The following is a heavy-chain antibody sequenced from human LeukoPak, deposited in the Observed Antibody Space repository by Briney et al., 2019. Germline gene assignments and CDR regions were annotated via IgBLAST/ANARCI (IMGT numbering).Heavy chain of an antibody. Sequence: GASVKVSCKASGGTFSSNAISWVRQAPGQGLEWMGGIIPIFGTANYAQKFQGRVAITSDESTSTAYMELSSLRSEDTAVYYCARNDYGDFTLSYWGQGTLVTVSS. CDR3: ARNDYGDFTLSY. CDR2: IIPIFGTA. J-gene: IGHJ4*02. V-gene: IGHV1-69*13. CDR1: GGTFSSNA. D-gene: IGHD4-17*01.